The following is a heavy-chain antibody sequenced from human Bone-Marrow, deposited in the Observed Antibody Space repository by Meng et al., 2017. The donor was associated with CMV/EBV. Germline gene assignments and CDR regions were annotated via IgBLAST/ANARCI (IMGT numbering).Heavy chain of an antibody. V-gene: IGHV1-2*02. Sequence: SCKASGYTFTSYYMHWVRQAPGQGLEWMGWSNPNSGATNYAQIFQGRVTMTRDTSISTAYMELSRLTSDDTAVYYCATAMTAAGAFDPWGQGTLVTVSS. D-gene: IGHD6-13*01. CDR3: ATAMTAAGAFDP. CDR2: SNPNSGAT. CDR1: GYTFTSYY. J-gene: IGHJ5*02.